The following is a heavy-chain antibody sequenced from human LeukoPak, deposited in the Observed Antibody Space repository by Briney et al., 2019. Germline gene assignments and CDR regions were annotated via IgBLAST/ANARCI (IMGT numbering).Heavy chain of an antibody. CDR1: GGTFSSYA. Sequence: ASVKVSCKASGGTFSSYAISWVRQAPGQGLEWMGGIIPIFGTANYAQKFQGRVTITADESTSTAYMELSSLRSEDTAVYYCAREGAVAGTRYFDYWGQGTLVTVSS. V-gene: IGHV1-69*13. D-gene: IGHD6-19*01. CDR3: AREGAVAGTRYFDY. J-gene: IGHJ4*02. CDR2: IIPIFGTA.